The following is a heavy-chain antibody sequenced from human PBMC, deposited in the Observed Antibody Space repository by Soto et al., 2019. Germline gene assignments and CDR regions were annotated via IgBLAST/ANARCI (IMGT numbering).Heavy chain of an antibody. D-gene: IGHD2-8*02. J-gene: IGHJ3*01. CDR1: GFTFSTYH. CDR2: INPSSSHI. V-gene: IGHV3-21*01. Sequence: EVQLVESGGGLVVPGGSLRLSCAASGFTFSTYHMNWVRQAPGKGLEWVSSINPSSSHIYYADSVRGRFTISRDNSKTSMDQQMNRLRTEHAAVYHCARGYCAGCGCYLRPEAIDVWGQGTMVTVSS. CDR3: ARGYCAGCGCYLRPEAIDV.